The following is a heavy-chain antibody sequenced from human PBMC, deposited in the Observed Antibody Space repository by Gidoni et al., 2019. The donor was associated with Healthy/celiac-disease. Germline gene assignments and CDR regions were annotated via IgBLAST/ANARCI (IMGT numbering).Heavy chain of an antibody. D-gene: IGHD1-26*01. J-gene: IGHJ4*02. Sequence: QVQLVQSGADVEKPGASVKVSCKASSYTFTNYDITWVRQAPGQGLEVMGWVSASNCYTNYAQKLQARVTMSTDTSTITAYMELMSLSSDDTAVYWCARGGSGTLPPDYWGQGTLVTVSS. CDR2: VSASNCYT. CDR3: ARGGSGTLPPDY. CDR1: SYTFTNYD. V-gene: IGHV1-18*04.